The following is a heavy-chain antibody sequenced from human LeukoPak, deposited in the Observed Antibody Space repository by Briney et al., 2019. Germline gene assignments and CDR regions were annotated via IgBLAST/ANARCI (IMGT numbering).Heavy chain of an antibody. J-gene: IGHJ4*02. D-gene: IGHD3-22*01. V-gene: IGHV4-59*04. CDR3: ARFSVTMIVVGVDY. CDR1: GFTFNNYA. CDR2: IYYSGST. Sequence: GSLRLSCAVSGFTFNNYAMSWIRQPPGKGLEWIGTIYYSGSTYYNPSLKSRVTISVDTSKNQFSLKLSSVTAADTAVYYCARFSVTMIVVGVDYWGQGTLVTVSS.